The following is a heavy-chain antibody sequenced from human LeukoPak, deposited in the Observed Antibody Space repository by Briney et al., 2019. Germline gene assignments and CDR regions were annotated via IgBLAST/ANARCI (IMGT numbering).Heavy chain of an antibody. J-gene: IGHJ5*02. Sequence: GGSLRLSCAASGFTFSSYWMHWVRQAPGKGLVWVSRINSDGSGTIYADSVQGRFTIARDNAKNTLYLQMNSLRAEDTAVYYCARDSNDYDILTGFGWFDPWGQGTLVTVSS. D-gene: IGHD3-9*01. CDR1: GFTFSSYW. V-gene: IGHV3-74*01. CDR2: INSDGSGT. CDR3: ARDSNDYDILTGFGWFDP.